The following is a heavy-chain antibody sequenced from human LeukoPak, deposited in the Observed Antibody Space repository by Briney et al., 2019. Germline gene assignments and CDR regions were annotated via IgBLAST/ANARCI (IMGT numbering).Heavy chain of an antibody. D-gene: IGHD3-9*01. CDR1: GFTLSSYW. V-gene: IGHV3-74*01. Sequence: GGSLRLSCAASGFTLSSYWMHWVRQAPGKGLVWVSRINSDGSSTSYADSVKGRFTISRDNAKNTLYLQMNSLRAEDTAVYYCARDGGYDILTGYPSDYWGQGTLVTVSS. CDR3: ARDGGYDILTGYPSDY. J-gene: IGHJ4*02. CDR2: INSDGSST.